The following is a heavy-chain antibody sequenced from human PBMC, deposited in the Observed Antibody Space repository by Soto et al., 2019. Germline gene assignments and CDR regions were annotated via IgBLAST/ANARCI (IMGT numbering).Heavy chain of an antibody. J-gene: IGHJ4*02. Sequence: QLQLQESGSGLVKPSQTLSLTCAVSGGSISSGGYSWSWIRQPPGKGLEWIGYIYHSGSTYYNPSLKGRVAISVDRFKNQFSRKLSSVTAADTALYYCAAGGGLPRYYWGQGTLVTVSS. CDR1: GGSISSGGYS. CDR3: AAGGGLPRYY. D-gene: IGHD5-12*01. V-gene: IGHV4-30-2*01. CDR2: IYHSGST.